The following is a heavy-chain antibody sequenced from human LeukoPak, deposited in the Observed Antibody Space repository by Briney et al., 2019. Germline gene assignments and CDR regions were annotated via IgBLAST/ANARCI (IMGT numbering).Heavy chain of an antibody. CDR2: INHSGST. V-gene: IGHV4-34*01. CDR3: ARGRIQLWSYYYYYYMDV. D-gene: IGHD5-18*01. J-gene: IGHJ6*03. CDR1: GGSFSGYY. Sequence: SGTLSLTCAVYGGSFSGYYWSWIRQPPGKGLEWIGEINHSGSTNYNPSLKSRVTISVDTSKNQFSLKLSSVTAADTAAYYCARGRIQLWSYYYYYYMDVWGKGTTVTVSS.